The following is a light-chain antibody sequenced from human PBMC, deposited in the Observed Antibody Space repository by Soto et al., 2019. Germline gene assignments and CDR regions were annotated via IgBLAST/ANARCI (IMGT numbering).Light chain of an antibody. Sequence: IQLTQSPSSLSASVVDRVTITCRSSQGISSYLAWYQQKPGKAPNLLIYAASTLQSGVPSRFSGSGSGTDFTLTISSLQPEDYATYYCQQFHSFPITFGQGTRLEIK. J-gene: IGKJ5*01. CDR2: AAS. CDR1: QGISSY. V-gene: IGKV1-9*01. CDR3: QQFHSFPIT.